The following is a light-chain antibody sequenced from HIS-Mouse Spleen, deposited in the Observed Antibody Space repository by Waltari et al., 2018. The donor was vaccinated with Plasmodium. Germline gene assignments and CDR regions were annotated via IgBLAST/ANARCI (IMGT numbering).Light chain of an antibody. CDR3: QQYNNWSFT. V-gene: IGKV3-15*01. J-gene: IGKJ3*01. CDR2: GAS. CDR1: QSVSSN. Sequence: EIVITPSPAPLSVSPGERTPLSCRASQSVSSNLAWYQQKPGQAPRLLIYGASTRATGIPARFSGSGSGTEFTLTISSLQSEDFAVYYCQQYNNWSFTFGPGTKVDIK.